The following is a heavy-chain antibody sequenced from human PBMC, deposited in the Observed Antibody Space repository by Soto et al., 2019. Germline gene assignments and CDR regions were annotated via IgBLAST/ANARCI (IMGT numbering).Heavy chain of an antibody. CDR3: ARGLYGSKAFDI. Sequence: QVQLQESGPGLVKPSGTLSLTCTVSGGSVSSSDWWAWVRQPPGKGLEFIAEIYHTGSTNYNPSLKSRVTVSVDKSKNQFSLNLISVTAADTAVYYCARGLYGSKAFDIWGQGTMVTVSS. CDR2: IYHTGST. D-gene: IGHD3-10*01. V-gene: IGHV4-4*02. CDR1: GGSVSSSDW. J-gene: IGHJ3*02.